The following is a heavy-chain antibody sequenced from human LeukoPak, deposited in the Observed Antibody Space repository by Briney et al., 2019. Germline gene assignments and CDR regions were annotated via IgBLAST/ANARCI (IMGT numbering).Heavy chain of an antibody. CDR2: INPSSGGT. V-gene: IGHV1-2*02. Sequence: ASVKVSCKASGYTFTGYYMHWVRQAPGQGLEWMGWINPSSGGTNYAQKFQGRVTMTRDTSISTAYMELSRLRSDDTAVYYCARGVVVAANGFDYMDVWGKGTTVIVSS. D-gene: IGHD2-15*01. CDR1: GYTFTGYY. J-gene: IGHJ6*03. CDR3: ARGVVVAANGFDYMDV.